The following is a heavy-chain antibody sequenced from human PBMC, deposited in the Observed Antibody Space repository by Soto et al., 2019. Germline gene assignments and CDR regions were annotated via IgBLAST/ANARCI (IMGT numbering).Heavy chain of an antibody. V-gene: IGHV5-10-1*01. CDR3: ASVIAAAGTGYYYYYGMDV. CDR2: IDPSDSYT. D-gene: IGHD6-13*01. CDR1: GYSFTSYW. Sequence: GESLKISCKGSGYSFTSYWISWVRQMPGKGLEWMGRIDPSDSYTNYSPSLQGHVTISADKSISTAYLQWSSLKASDTAMYYCASVIAAAGTGYYYYYGMDVWGQGTTVTVSS. J-gene: IGHJ6*02.